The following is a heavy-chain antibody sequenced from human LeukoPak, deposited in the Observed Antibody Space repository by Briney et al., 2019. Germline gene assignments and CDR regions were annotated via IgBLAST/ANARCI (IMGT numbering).Heavy chain of an antibody. J-gene: IGHJ5*02. Sequence: SETLSLTCAVYGGSFSGYYWNWIRQPPGKGLEWIGEINHSGSTNYNPSLKSRVTISVDTSKNQFSLKLSSVTAADTAVYYCASYQLLISWFDPWGQGTLVTVSS. CDR2: INHSGST. D-gene: IGHD2-2*01. V-gene: IGHV4-34*01. CDR3: ASYQLLISWFDP. CDR1: GGSFSGYY.